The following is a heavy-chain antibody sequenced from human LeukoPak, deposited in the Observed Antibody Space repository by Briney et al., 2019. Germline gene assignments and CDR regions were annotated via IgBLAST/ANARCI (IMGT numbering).Heavy chain of an antibody. V-gene: IGHV4-4*07. CDR3: AREGYCSSTNCYNFNY. Sequence: SETPSLTCTVSGGSISSYYWSWIRQPAGKGLEWIGRIYTSGSTNYNPSLKSRVTMSVDTSKNQISLKLSSVTAADTAVYYCAREGYCSSTNCYNFNYWGQGTLVTVSS. CDR2: IYTSGST. D-gene: IGHD2-2*02. J-gene: IGHJ4*02. CDR1: GGSISSYY.